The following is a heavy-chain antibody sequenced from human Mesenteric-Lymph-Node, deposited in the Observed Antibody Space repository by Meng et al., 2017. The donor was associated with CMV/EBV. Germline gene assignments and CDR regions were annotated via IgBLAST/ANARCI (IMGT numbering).Heavy chain of an antibody. CDR1: GKTFSSYY. V-gene: IGHV1-46*01. D-gene: IGHD4-23*01. Sequence: ASGKTFSSYYMSWVRQAPGQGLEWMGIINPSGGSTSYAQKFQGRVTMTRDTSTSTVYMELSSLRSEDTAVYYCAREIDYGGTNFDYWGQGTLVTVSS. CDR2: INPSGGST. CDR3: AREIDYGGTNFDY. J-gene: IGHJ4*02.